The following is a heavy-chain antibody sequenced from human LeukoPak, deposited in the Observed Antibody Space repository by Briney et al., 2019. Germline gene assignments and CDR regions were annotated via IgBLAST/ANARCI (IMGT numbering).Heavy chain of an antibody. D-gene: IGHD6-19*01. V-gene: IGHV4-59*12. J-gene: IGHJ6*02. Sequence: SETLSLTCTVSGGSISIYYWSWIRQPPGKGLEWIGYIYYSGSTNYNPSLKSRVTISVDTSKNQFSLKLSSVTAADTAVYYCARSSGWSYYYYGMDVWGQGTTVTVSS. CDR3: ARSSGWSYYYYGMDV. CDR2: IYYSGST. CDR1: GGSISIYY.